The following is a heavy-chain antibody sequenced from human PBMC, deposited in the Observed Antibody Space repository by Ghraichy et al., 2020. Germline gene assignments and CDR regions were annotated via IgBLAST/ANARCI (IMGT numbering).Heavy chain of an antibody. J-gene: IGHJ4*02. CDR3: AKGLTVTHYFDC. V-gene: IGHV3-23*01. Sequence: GGSLRLSCAASGFTFSSYAMTWVRQVPGKGLEWVSGLSGSGGITYYADSVKGRFTISRDNSKNTLYLQMNSLRAEDTAVYYCAKGLTVTHYFDCWGQGTLVTVSS. D-gene: IGHD4-17*01. CDR1: GFTFSSYA. CDR2: LSGSGGIT.